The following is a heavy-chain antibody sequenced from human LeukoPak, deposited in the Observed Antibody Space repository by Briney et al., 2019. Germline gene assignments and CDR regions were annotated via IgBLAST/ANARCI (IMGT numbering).Heavy chain of an antibody. D-gene: IGHD7-27*01. Sequence: PVASVKVSCTASGYTFTSYYMHWVRQAPGQGLEWMGIINPSGGSTSYAQKFQGRVTMTRDMSTSTVYMELSSLRSEDTAVYYCAREPTGRSFDYWGQGTLVTVSS. CDR1: GYTFTSYY. J-gene: IGHJ4*02. CDR3: AREPTGRSFDY. CDR2: INPSGGST. V-gene: IGHV1-46*01.